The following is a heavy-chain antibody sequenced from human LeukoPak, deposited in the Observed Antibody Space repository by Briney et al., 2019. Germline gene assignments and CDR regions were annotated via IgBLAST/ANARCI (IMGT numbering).Heavy chain of an antibody. J-gene: IGHJ3*01. D-gene: IGHD2-2*01. CDR3: ATLVPAAATTVGV. Sequence: ASVKVSCKVSGYTLTELSMHWVRQAPGKGLEWMGGSDPEDGETIYAQKFQGRVTMTEDTSTDTAYMELSSLRSEDTTVYYCATLVPAAATTVGVWGQGTMVTVSS. V-gene: IGHV1-24*01. CDR2: SDPEDGET. CDR1: GYTLTELS.